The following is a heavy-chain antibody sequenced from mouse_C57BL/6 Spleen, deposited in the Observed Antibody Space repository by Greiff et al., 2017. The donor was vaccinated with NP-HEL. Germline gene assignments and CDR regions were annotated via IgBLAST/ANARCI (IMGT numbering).Heavy chain of an antibody. CDR1: GYAFSSSW. V-gene: IGHV1-82*01. CDR3: ARDYGSSPYAMDY. J-gene: IGHJ4*01. Sequence: QVQLQQSGPELVKPGASVKISCKASGYAFSSSWMNWVKQRPGQGLEWIGRIYPGDGDTNYNGKFKGKATLTADKSSSTAYMQLSSLTSEDSAVYFCARDYGSSPYAMDYWGQGTSVTVSS. D-gene: IGHD1-1*01. CDR2: IYPGDGDT.